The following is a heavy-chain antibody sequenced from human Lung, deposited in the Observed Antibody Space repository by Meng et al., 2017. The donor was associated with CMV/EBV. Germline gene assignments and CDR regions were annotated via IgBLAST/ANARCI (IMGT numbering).Heavy chain of an antibody. J-gene: IGHJ4*02. V-gene: IGHV1-2*02. Sequence: ASVXVSXKASGYTFTGYYMHWVRQAPGQGLEWMGWINPNSGGTNYAQKFQGRVTMTRDTSISTAYMELSRLRSEDTAVYYCASLLGYCSSTSCYEGNYYFDYWXQGTLVTVSS. CDR1: GYTFTGYY. CDR2: INPNSGGT. CDR3: ASLLGYCSSTSCYEGNYYFDY. D-gene: IGHD2-2*01.